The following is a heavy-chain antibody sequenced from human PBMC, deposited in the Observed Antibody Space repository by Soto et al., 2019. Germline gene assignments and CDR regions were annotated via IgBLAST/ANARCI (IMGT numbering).Heavy chain of an antibody. D-gene: IGHD3-16*01. CDR1: GFTFTNYA. J-gene: IGHJ4*02. CDR2: ISSSSSYI. V-gene: IGHV3-21*01. CDR3: ARRGGGILNY. Sequence: KPGGSLRLSCAASGFTFTNYAMTWARQAPGKGLEWVSSISSSSSYIYYADSVKGRFTISRDNAKNSLYLQMNSLRAEDTAVYYCARRGGGILNYWGQGTLVTVSS.